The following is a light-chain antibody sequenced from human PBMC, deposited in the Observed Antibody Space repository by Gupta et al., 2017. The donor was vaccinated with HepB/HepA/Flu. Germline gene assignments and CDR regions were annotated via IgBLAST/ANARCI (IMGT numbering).Light chain of an antibody. Sequence: QSALTQPASVSGSPGQSITISCTGTSSDVGSYSLVSWYQQYPGKAPKLLIYEVTKWPSGISSRFSGSKSGNTASLTISGLQAEDEADYYCCSYTGRDTLLFGGGTKVTVL. J-gene: IGLJ2*01. CDR2: EVT. CDR1: SSDVGSYSL. V-gene: IGLV2-23*01. CDR3: CSYTGRDTLL.